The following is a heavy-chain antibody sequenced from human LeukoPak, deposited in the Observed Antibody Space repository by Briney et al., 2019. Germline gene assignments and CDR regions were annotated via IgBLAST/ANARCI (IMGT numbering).Heavy chain of an antibody. D-gene: IGHD3-10*01. CDR3: ARDLKSRFGEVDV. CDR1: GGSISSSSYY. CDR2: IYYSGST. V-gene: IGHV4-39*07. J-gene: IGHJ6*02. Sequence: SETLSLTCTVSGGSISSSSYYWGWIRQPPGKGLEWIGSIYYSGSTYYNPSLKSRVTISVDTSKNQFSLKLSSVTAADTAVYYCARDLKSRFGEVDVWGQGTTVTVSS.